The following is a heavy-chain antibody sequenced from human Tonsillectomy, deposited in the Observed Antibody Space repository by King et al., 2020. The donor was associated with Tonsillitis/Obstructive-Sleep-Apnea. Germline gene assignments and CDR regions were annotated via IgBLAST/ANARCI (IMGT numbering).Heavy chain of an antibody. CDR1: GFTFSNAW. D-gene: IGHD3-16*01. Sequence: QLVQSGGGLVKPGGSLRLSCAASGFTFSNAWMSWVRQAPGKGLEWVGRIKSKTDGGTTDYAAPVKGRFTISRDDSKNTLYLQMNSLKTEDTAVYYCTTDGGDYYYYYNMDVWGKGTTVTVSS. CDR2: IKSKTDGGTT. J-gene: IGHJ6*03. V-gene: IGHV3-15*01. CDR3: TTDGGDYYYYYNMDV.